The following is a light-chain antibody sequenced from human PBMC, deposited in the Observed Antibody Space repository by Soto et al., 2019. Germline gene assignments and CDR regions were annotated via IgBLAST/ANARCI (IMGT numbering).Light chain of an antibody. Sequence: EIVMTQTPATLSVSPGERATLSCRASQSVSSNLAWYQQKPGQAPRLLIYGASTRATSIPARFSGSGSGTEFTLTISSLLSEDFAVYYCQQYNNWPRTFGQGTRLEIK. CDR1: QSVSSN. CDR2: GAS. V-gene: IGKV3-15*01. CDR3: QQYNNWPRT. J-gene: IGKJ5*01.